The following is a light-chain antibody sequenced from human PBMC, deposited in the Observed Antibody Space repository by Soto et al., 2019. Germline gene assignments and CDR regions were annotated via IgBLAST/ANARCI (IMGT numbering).Light chain of an antibody. CDR2: EGS. CDR3: CSSAGSSTSV. J-gene: IGLJ1*01. Sequence: QSVLTQPASVSGSPGQSITISCTGTSSDVGSYNLVSWYQQHPGKAPKLMIYEGSKRPSGVSNRFSGSKSGNTASLTISGLQAEDEADYFCCSSAGSSTSVSATGSKVTVL. V-gene: IGLV2-23*01. CDR1: SSDVGSYNL.